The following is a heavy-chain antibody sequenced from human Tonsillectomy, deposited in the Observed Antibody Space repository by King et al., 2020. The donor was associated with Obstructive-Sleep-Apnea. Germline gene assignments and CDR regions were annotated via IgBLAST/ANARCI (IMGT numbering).Heavy chain of an antibody. V-gene: IGHV1-69*10. D-gene: IGHD1-26*01. CDR3: ARRSELYGMDV. CDR2: FIPIPDKT. CDR1: GGSFRSYA. Sequence: QLVQSGAEVKKPGSSVKVSCETSGGSFRSYAISWVRQARGQGLEWMGGFIPIPDKTTYAQKFQGRVSITADKSTSTVYMELSGLRSEDTAVYFCARRSELYGMDVWGQGTTVTVSS. J-gene: IGHJ6*02.